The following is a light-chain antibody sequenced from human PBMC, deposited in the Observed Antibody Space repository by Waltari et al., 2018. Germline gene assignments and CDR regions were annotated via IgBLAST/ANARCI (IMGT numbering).Light chain of an antibody. CDR2: DVS. J-gene: IGLJ2*01. CDR3: SSYTSSGTFVV. Sequence: QSALTQPASVSGSPGQSITIPCPGSSSDVGGYNYVSWYRQHPGKAPKLMIYDVSKRPSGVSNRFSGSKSGNMASLTISGLQAEDEADYYCSSYTSSGTFVVCGGGTKLTVL. CDR1: SSDVGGYNY. V-gene: IGLV2-14*01.